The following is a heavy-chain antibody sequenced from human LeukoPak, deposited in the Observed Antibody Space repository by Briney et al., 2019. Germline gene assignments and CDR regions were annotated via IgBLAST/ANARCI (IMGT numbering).Heavy chain of an antibody. CDR3: ARTSYSSMGAFDI. CDR2: IYYSGST. D-gene: IGHD6-13*01. CDR1: GGSITTGNNY. Sequence: SQTLSLTCTVSGGSITTGNNYWNWIRQHPGKGLEWIGYIYYSGSTYYNPSLKSRLTISVDTSQSQFSLRLSSVTAADTAVYYCARTSYSSMGAFDIWGQGTMVTVSS. J-gene: IGHJ3*02. V-gene: IGHV4-31*03.